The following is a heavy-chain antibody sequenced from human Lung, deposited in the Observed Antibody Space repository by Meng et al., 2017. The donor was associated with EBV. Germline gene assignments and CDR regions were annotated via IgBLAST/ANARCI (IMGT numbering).Heavy chain of an antibody. Sequence: QVHLQESGPGLVKTSQTLSLTCTVSGDSIRSGGYYWSWIRQHPGKGLEWIGYIYYSGSTFYTPSLKSRATLSVDTSKNQFSLKLNSVTAADTAVYYCARLRLVWMFDYWGQGALVTVSS. V-gene: IGHV4-31*03. CDR3: ARLRLVWMFDY. CDR2: IYYSGST. D-gene: IGHD6-19*01. CDR1: GDSIRSGGYY. J-gene: IGHJ4*02.